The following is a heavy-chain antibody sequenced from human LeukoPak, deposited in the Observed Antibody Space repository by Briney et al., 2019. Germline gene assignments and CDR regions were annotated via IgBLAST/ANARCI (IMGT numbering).Heavy chain of an antibody. J-gene: IGHJ3*02. CDR2: IYYSGST. V-gene: IGHV4-39*01. CDR1: GGSISSSSYY. CDR3: AIGTMIVVEGFDI. D-gene: IGHD3-22*01. Sequence: SETLSLTCTVSGGSISSSSYYWRWIRQPPGKGLEWIGSIYYSGSTYYNPSLKSRVTISVDTSKNQFSLKLSSVTAADTAVYHCAIGTMIVVEGFDIWGEGRMVTVSS.